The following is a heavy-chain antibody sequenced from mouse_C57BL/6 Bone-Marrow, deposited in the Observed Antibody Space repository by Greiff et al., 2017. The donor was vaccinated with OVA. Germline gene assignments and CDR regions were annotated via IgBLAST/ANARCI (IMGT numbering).Heavy chain of an antibody. CDR3: ARGTGTNYFDY. J-gene: IGHJ2*01. V-gene: IGHV1-19*01. CDR2: INPYNGGT. Sequence: EVQLQQSGPVLVKPGASVKMSCKASGYTFTDYYMNWVKQSHGKSLEWIGVINPYNGGTSYNQKFKGKATLTVDKYSSTAYMELNSLTSEDAAVYYCARGTGTNYFDYWGQGTTLTVSS. CDR1: GYTFTDYY. D-gene: IGHD4-1*01.